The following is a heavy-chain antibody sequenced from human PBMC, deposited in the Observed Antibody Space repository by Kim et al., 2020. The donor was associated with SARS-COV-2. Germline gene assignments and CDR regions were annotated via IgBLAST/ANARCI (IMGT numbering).Heavy chain of an antibody. Sequence: GESLKISCKGSGYSFTSYWISWVRQMPGKGLEWMGRIDPSDSYTNYSPSFQGHVTISADKSISTAYLQWSSLTASDTAMYYCARQSIRIFGVVDFDPWGQGTLVTVSS. CDR1: GYSFTSYW. CDR2: IDPSDSYT. D-gene: IGHD3-3*01. J-gene: IGHJ5*02. CDR3: ARQSIRIFGVVDFDP. V-gene: IGHV5-10-1*01.